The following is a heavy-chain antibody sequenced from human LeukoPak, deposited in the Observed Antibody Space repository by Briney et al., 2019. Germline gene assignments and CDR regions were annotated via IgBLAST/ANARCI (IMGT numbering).Heavy chain of an antibody. CDR1: GFTFSSYS. D-gene: IGHD3-16*01. Sequence: GGSLRLSCAAPGFTFSSYSMNWVRQAPGKGLEWVSSINSDSSLIFYAESVKGRFTITRDNARNSLYLQMNSLRAEDTAVYYCIRDLFDDYSLDYWGQGALVTVSS. CDR3: IRDLFDDYSLDY. J-gene: IGHJ4*02. V-gene: IGHV3-21*01. CDR2: INSDSSLI.